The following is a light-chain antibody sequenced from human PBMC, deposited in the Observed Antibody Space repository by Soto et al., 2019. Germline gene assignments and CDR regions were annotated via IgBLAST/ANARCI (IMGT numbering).Light chain of an antibody. CDR2: DAS. V-gene: IGKV3-20*01. J-gene: IGKJ1*01. CDR3: QQYGSSPT. Sequence: EIVMTQSPATMSVSPGPGATLSCRASQSASTNLAWYQQKPGEARRLLSYDASSRASDPPARFPGTRSATDFTLTSTRLEPEDFPVYFCQQYGSSPTFGQGTKVDIK. CDR1: QSASTN.